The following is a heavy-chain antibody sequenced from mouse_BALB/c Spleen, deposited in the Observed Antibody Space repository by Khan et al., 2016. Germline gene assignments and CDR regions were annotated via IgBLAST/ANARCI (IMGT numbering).Heavy chain of an antibody. D-gene: IGHD1-3*01. J-gene: IGHJ2*01. Sequence: QIQLVQSGPELKKPGETVKISCKASGYNFTNYGMNWVKQAPGKGLNWMGWINTYTGEPTYTDDFKGRFAVSLETSASTAYLQINNLKNEDMATXFCARFRSAKYWGQGTTLTVSS. CDR3: ARFRSAKY. CDR2: INTYTGEP. CDR1: GYNFTNYG. V-gene: IGHV9-1*02.